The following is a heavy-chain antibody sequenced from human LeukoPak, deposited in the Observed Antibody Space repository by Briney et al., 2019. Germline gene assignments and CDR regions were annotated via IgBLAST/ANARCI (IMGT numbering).Heavy chain of an antibody. CDR1: GYTFTSYD. J-gene: IGHJ4*02. CDR3: ARVLGQQQLVEGGDFEDY. V-gene: IGHV1-8*01. D-gene: IGHD6-13*01. Sequence: RASVKVSCKASGYTFTSYDINWVRQATGQGLEWMGWMNPNSGNTGYAQKFQGRVTMTRNTSISTAYMELSSLRSEDTAVYYCARVLGQQQLVEGGDFEDYWGQGTLVTVSS. CDR2: MNPNSGNT.